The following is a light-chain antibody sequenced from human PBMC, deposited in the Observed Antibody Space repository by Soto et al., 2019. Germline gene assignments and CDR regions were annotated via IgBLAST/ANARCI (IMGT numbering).Light chain of an antibody. CDR2: AAS. J-gene: IGKJ3*01. V-gene: IGKV1-39*01. CDR1: QSISSY. Sequence: DIQMTQSPSSLSASVGDRVTITCRASQSISSYLNSYQQKPGKAPKFLIYAASSLQSGVPSRFSGSGSGTDFTLTISSLQPEDFATYYGQQSYNTPRTFGPGTKVDIK. CDR3: QQSYNTPRT.